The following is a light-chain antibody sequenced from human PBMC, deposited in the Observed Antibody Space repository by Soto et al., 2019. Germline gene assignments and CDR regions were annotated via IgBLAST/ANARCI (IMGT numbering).Light chain of an antibody. J-gene: IGKJ2*01. CDR1: QSVSSNF. CDR2: GAS. Sequence: EIVLTQSPGTLSLSPGERATLSCRASQSVSSNFLAWHQQKPGQAPRLLIYGASSRATGIPDRFSGSGSGTDFTLTVSRLEPEDCAVYYCQQYGSLPYTFGQGTKLEIK. CDR3: QQYGSLPYT. V-gene: IGKV3-20*01.